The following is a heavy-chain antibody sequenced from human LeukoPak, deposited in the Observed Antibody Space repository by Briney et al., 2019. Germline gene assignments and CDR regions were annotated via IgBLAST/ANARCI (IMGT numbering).Heavy chain of an antibody. D-gene: IGHD4-17*01. J-gene: IGHJ5*02. CDR1: GYSFTGYY. CDR3: AREMTTELLGCFDP. CDR2: INPNSGGT. Sequence: ASVKVSCKASGYSFTGYYMHWVRQVPGQGLEWMGWINPNSGGTNYAQNFQGRVTMTRDTSINTASMELSRLRSDDTAVYYCAREMTTELLGCFDPWGQGTLVTVSS. V-gene: IGHV1-2*02.